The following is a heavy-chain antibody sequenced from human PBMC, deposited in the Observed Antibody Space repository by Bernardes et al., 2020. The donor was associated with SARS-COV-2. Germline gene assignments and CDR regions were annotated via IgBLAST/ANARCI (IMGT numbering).Heavy chain of an antibody. CDR2: ISGSSGST. CDR3: AKDSGLCSGGSCYHEY. CDR1: GFTFSSYA. V-gene: IGHV3-23*01. J-gene: IGHJ4*02. Sequence: GWSLRLSCAASGFTFSSYAMSWVRQAPGKGLEWVSAISGSSGSTYYPDSVKGRFTISRDNSKNTLYLQMNSLRAEEAAVYYSAKDSGLCSGGSCYHEYWGQGTLLPVSS. D-gene: IGHD2-15*01.